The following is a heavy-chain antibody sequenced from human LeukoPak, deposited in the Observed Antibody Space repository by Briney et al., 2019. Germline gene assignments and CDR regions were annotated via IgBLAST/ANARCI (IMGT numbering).Heavy chain of an antibody. D-gene: IGHD1-26*01. V-gene: IGHV4-39*06. J-gene: IGHJ4*02. CDR3: ARLRRVGATPFDY. Sequence: PSETLSLTCTVSGGSISSSSFYWGWIRQPPGKGLEWIGSIYHSGSTYYNPSLKSRVTISVDTSKNQFPLKLSSVTAADTAVYYCARLRRVGATPFDYWGQGTLVTVSS. CDR1: GGSISSSSFY. CDR2: IYHSGST.